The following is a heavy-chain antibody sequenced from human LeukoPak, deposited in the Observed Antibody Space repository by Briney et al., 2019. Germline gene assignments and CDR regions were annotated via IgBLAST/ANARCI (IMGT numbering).Heavy chain of an antibody. CDR3: ARWGDSFDY. D-gene: IGHD2-21*02. CDR2: IIPILGIA. Sequence: ASVKVSCKASGGTFSSYAISWVRQAPGQGLEWMGRIIPILGIANYAQKFQGRVTITADKSTSAAYMELSSLRSEDTAVYYCARWGDSFDYWGQGTLVTVSS. V-gene: IGHV1-69*04. CDR1: GGTFSSYA. J-gene: IGHJ4*02.